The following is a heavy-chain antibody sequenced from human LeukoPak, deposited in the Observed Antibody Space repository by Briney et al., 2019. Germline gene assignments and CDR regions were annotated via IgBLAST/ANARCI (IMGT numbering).Heavy chain of an antibody. CDR1: GFTVSSNH. J-gene: IGHJ4*02. CDR2: IYSGYGT. CDR3: ARDSRIADY. Sequence: GGSLRLSCAASGFTVSSNHMSWVRQAPGKGLEWVSIIYSGYGTYYADSVKGRLTISSDNAKNSLYLQMNSLRAEDTAVYYCARDSRIADYWGQGTLVTVSS. D-gene: IGHD6-13*01. V-gene: IGHV3-53*01.